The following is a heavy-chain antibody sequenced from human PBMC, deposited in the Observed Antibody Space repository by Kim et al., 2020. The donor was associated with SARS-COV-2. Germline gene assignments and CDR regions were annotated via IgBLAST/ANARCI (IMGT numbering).Heavy chain of an antibody. CDR3: ARLWRGSKYSSSGGLDV. D-gene: IGHD6-6*01. Sequence: ESLKISCEGSGYNFTDYWIGWVRRMPGKGLEWMGIIYPADSDIRYSPSFQGQVTISVDKSITTAYLQWRSLKASDTAMYYCARLWRGSKYSSSGGLDVWGQGTTVSVSS. J-gene: IGHJ6*02. CDR2: IYPADSDI. CDR1: GYNFTDYW. V-gene: IGHV5-51*01.